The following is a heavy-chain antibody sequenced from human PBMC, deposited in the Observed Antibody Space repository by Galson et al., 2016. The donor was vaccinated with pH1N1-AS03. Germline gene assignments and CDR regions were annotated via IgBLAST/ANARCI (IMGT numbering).Heavy chain of an antibody. J-gene: IGHJ3*02. CDR1: GVTFRNFV. D-gene: IGHD3-10*01. CDR2: IIAIFGTP. V-gene: IGHV1-69*13. CDR3: ARGREDNYGSGGAAFDI. Sequence: SVKVSCKASGVTFRNFVISWVRQAPGQGLEWVGGIIAIFGTPKHAQKFQGRVTITADESTSTAYMELSSLTSEDTAVYYCARGREDNYGSGGAAFDIWGQGTTVTVSS.